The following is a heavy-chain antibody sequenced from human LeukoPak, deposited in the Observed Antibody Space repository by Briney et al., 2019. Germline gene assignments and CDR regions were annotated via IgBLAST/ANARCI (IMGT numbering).Heavy chain of an antibody. CDR3: ASNRAYGYPGVFDI. Sequence: PGRSLRLSCAASGFTVSSNYMSWVRQAPGKGLEGVSVIYSGGSTYYADPVEGRYTIVRDNCKNALYLEMNCLSAGDTAVYYCASNRAYGYPGVFDIGGEKTIVTLS. CDR1: GFTVSSNY. CDR2: IYSGGST. D-gene: IGHD6-13*01. V-gene: IGHV3-66*01. J-gene: IGHJ3*02.